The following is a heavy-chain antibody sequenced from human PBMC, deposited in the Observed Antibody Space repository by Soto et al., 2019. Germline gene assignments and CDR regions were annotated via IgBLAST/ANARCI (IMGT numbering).Heavy chain of an antibody. CDR3: ARRPRDSNYYMDV. Sequence: QVQLVQSGAEVKKPGSSVKVSCKASGGTFSSYTISWVRQAPGQGLEWMGRIIPILGIANYAQKFQGRVTITADKSTSTAYMELSSLRSDDTAVYYCARRPRDSNYYMDVWGKGTTVTVSS. CDR1: GGTFSSYT. V-gene: IGHV1-69*02. CDR2: IIPILGIA. D-gene: IGHD4-4*01. J-gene: IGHJ6*03.